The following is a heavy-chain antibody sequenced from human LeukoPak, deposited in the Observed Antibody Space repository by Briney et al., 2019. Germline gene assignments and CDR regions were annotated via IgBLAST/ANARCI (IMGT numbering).Heavy chain of an antibody. V-gene: IGHV3-30*18. CDR3: AKAGGTNCGGDCYNYGWFDP. Sequence: PGGSLRLSCAASGFTFSSYAMSWVRQAPGKGLEWVAVISYDGSNKYYADSVKGRFTISRDNSKNTLYLQMNSLRAEDTAVYYCAKAGGTNCGGDCYNYGWFDPWGQGTLVTVTS. CDR2: ISYDGSNK. D-gene: IGHD2-21*02. J-gene: IGHJ5*02. CDR1: GFTFSSYA.